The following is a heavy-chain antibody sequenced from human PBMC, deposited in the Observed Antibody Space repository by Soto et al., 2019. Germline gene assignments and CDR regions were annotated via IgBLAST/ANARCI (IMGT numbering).Heavy chain of an antibody. CDR2: INQDGGVT. J-gene: IGHJ4*02. CDR1: GFTFISSF. Sequence: GGSLRLSCVASGFTFISSFMGWIRQAPGKGLEWVANINQDGGVTYYVDSVEGRFTISRDNTKDSLYLQMHSLRGEDTAMYYCARYFRGSGRYFFDYWGQGTLVTISS. V-gene: IGHV3-7*03. CDR3: ARYFRGSGRYFFDY. D-gene: IGHD6-19*01.